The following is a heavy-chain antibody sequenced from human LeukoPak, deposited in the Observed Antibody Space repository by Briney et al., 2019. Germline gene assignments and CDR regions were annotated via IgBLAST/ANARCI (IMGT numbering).Heavy chain of an antibody. Sequence: SETLSLTCTVSGGSISSSSYYWGWIRQPPGKGLEWIGSIYYSGSTYYNPSLKSRVTTSVDTSKNQFSLKLSSVTAADTAVYYCARPRVSWTAYDAFDIWGQGTMVTVSS. CDR1: GGSISSSSYY. D-gene: IGHD2-21*01. V-gene: IGHV4-39*01. CDR3: ARPRVSWTAYDAFDI. J-gene: IGHJ3*02. CDR2: IYYSGST.